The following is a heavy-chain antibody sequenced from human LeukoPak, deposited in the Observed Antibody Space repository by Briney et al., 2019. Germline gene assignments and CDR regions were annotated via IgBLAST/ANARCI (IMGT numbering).Heavy chain of an antibody. Sequence: SETLSLTCTVSGGSISSYYWSWIRQPPGKGLEWIGYISYTGNTNYNPSLKSRVTISVDTSKNQFSLKLSSVTAADTAVYYCARRWVTRYYFDYWGQGTLVTVSS. D-gene: IGHD2-21*02. CDR3: ARRWVTRYYFDY. CDR1: GGSISSYY. CDR2: ISYTGNT. J-gene: IGHJ4*02. V-gene: IGHV4-59*08.